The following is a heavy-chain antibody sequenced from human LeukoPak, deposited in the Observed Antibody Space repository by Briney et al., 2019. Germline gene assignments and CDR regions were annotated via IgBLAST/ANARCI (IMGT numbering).Heavy chain of an antibody. CDR2: INPNSGGT. Sequence: ASVKVSCKASGYTFTGYYMHWVRQAPGQGLEWMGWINPNSGGTNYAQKFQGRVTMTRDTSILTAYMELSRLTSDDTAVYYCARVDNALVREAIPDYFDYWGQGTLLTVSS. CDR3: ARVDNALVREAIPDYFDY. J-gene: IGHJ4*02. V-gene: IGHV1-2*02. D-gene: IGHD3-10*01. CDR1: GYTFTGYY.